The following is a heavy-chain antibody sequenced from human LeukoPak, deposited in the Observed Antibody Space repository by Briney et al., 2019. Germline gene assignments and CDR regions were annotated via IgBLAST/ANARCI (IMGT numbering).Heavy chain of an antibody. J-gene: IGHJ3*02. V-gene: IGHV3-30-3*01. CDR2: ISYDGSNK. CDR3: ARDDLGGNSGNDAFDI. D-gene: IGHD4-23*01. CDR1: GFTFSSYA. Sequence: GGSLRLSCAASGFTFSSYAMHWVRQAPGKGLEWVAVISYDGSNKYYADSVKGRFTISRDNSKNTLYLQMNSLRAEDTAVYYCARDDLGGNSGNDAFDIWGQGTMVTVSS.